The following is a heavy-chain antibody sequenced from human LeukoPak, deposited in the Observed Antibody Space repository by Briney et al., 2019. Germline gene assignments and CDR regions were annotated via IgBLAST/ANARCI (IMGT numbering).Heavy chain of an antibody. CDR2: ISGGGGST. D-gene: IGHD1-26*01. CDR1: GFTFTSYS. V-gene: IGHV3-23*01. CDR3: AKGGKWDVTPFDY. J-gene: IGHJ4*02. Sequence: GGSLRLSCAASGFTFTSYSMNWVRQAPGKGLEWVSTISGGGGSTYYADSVKGRFTISRDNFKNTLYLQVNSLRAEDTAVYYCAKGGKWDVTPFDYWGQGTLVTVSS.